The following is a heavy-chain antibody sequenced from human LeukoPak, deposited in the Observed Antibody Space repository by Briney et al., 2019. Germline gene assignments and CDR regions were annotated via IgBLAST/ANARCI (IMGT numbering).Heavy chain of an antibody. D-gene: IGHD3-22*01. CDR2: IYGSGST. CDR1: GGSFSGYY. Sequence: SETLSLTCAVYGGSFSGYYWSWIRQPAGKGLEWIGRIYGSGSTNYNPSLWGRVTMSVDTSKNQVSLNLSSVTAADTAVYYCARDLGGLYYDSSGTDYWGQGTLVTVSS. J-gene: IGHJ4*02. V-gene: IGHV4-4*07. CDR3: ARDLGGLYYDSSGTDY.